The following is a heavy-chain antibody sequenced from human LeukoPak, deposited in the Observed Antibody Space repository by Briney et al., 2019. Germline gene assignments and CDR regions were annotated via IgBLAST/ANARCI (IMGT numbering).Heavy chain of an antibody. V-gene: IGHV1-8*03. CDR3: ARAPKWLAPLDY. CDR1: GYTFTSYD. CDR2: MNPNSGNT. D-gene: IGHD6-19*01. J-gene: IGHJ4*02. Sequence: ASVKVSCKASGYTFTSYDTNWVRQATGQGLEWMGWMNPNSGNTGYAQKFQGRVTITRNTSISTAYMELSSLRSEDTAVYYCARAPKWLAPLDYWGQGTLVTVSS.